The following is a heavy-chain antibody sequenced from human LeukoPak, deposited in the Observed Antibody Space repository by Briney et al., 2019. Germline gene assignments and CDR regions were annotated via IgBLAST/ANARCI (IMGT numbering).Heavy chain of an antibody. CDR3: AKRRDSSDYFFDY. D-gene: IGHD3-22*01. V-gene: IGHV3-48*03. CDR1: GFTFSGYE. CDR2: ISRSGTII. J-gene: IGHJ4*02. Sequence: GGSLRLSCAASGFTFSGYEMNWVGQAPGKGLEWVSYISRSGTIISYADSVKGRFTISRDNAKNSLYLQMNSLRAEDTAVYYCAKRRDSSDYFFDYWGQGTLVTVSS.